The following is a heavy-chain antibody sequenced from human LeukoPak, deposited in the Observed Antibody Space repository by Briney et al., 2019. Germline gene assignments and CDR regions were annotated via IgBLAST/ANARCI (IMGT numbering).Heavy chain of an antibody. CDR3: ARSNPPPTFYDFWSGYYRGSYYYGMDV. D-gene: IGHD3-3*01. CDR2: IVVGSGNT. J-gene: IGHJ6*02. Sequence: SVKVSCKASGFTFTSSAVQWVRQARGQRLEWIGWIVVGSGNTNYAQKFQERVTITRDMSTSTAYMELSSLRSEDTAVYYCARSNPPPTFYDFWSGYYRGSYYYGMDVWGQGTTVTVSS. CDR1: GFTFTSSA. V-gene: IGHV1-58*01.